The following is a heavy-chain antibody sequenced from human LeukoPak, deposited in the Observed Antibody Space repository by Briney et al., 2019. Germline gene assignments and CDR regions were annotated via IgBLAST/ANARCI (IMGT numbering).Heavy chain of an antibody. CDR1: GFTFSGYY. V-gene: IGHV3-11*01. CDR2: ISSSGSTI. CDR3: ARAWYYDYVWGSYRYLDY. Sequence: PGGSLRLSCAASGFTFSGYYMSWSRQAPGKGLEWVSYISSSGSTIYYADSVKGRFTISRDNAKNSLYLQMNSLRAEDTAVYYCARAWYYDYVWGSYRYLDYWGQGTLVTVSS. D-gene: IGHD3-16*02. J-gene: IGHJ4*02.